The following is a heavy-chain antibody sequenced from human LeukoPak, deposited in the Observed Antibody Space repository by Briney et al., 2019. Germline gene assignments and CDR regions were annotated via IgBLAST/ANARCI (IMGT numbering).Heavy chain of an antibody. CDR3: ARDGFTVTIDY. CDR1: GFTFSSYA. V-gene: IGHV3-30-3*01. CDR2: ISYDGSNK. J-gene: IGHJ4*02. D-gene: IGHD4-17*01. Sequence: GRSLRLSCAASGFTFSSYAMHWVRQAPGKGLEWVAVISYDGSNKYYADSVKGRFTISRDNSKNTLYLQMNSLRAEDTAVYYCARDGFTVTIDYWGQGTLVTVSS.